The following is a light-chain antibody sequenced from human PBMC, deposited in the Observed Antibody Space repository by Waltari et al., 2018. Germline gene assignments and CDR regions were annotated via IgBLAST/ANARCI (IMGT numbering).Light chain of an antibody. Sequence: QSALTQPASVSGSPGQSITIPCTGTSSDVGGYNSVSWYQQHPGRAPNLKIYDVVNRPSGVSTRFSGSKSGNTASLTISGLQGEDEAVYYCSSFTTKRTLVFGGGTKLTVL. CDR1: SSDVGGYNS. CDR2: DVV. CDR3: SSFTTKRTLV. J-gene: IGLJ3*02. V-gene: IGLV2-14*03.